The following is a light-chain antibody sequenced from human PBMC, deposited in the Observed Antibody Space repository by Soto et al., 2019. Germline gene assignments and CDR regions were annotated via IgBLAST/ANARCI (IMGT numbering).Light chain of an antibody. CDR3: HQYTSVPWT. CDR1: QSVPGNN. V-gene: IGKV3-20*01. J-gene: IGKJ1*01. CDR2: VAS. Sequence: EIVLTQSPGTLSLSPGERATLSCWASQSVPGNNLAWFLHKPGQAPRLLIYVASSRAPGIPHRFSGSASGTDFTLTISRLEPEDLAVYYCHQYTSVPWTVGQGTKVEIK.